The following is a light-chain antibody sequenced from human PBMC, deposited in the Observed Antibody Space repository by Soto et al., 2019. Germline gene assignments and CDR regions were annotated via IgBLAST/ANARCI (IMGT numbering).Light chain of an antibody. Sequence: QMTQSPSTLSASVGERVTITCRASQNINTWLAWYQQKPGTAPRLLIYDVSTLQSGVPSRFSCSGSGTEFTLTITSLQPDDSAIYYCQQYDGYFGLGTKV. CDR1: QNINTW. V-gene: IGKV1-5*01. CDR3: QQYDGY. CDR2: DVS. J-gene: IGKJ3*01.